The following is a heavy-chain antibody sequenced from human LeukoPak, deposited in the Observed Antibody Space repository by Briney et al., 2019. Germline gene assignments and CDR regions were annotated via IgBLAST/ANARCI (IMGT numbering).Heavy chain of an antibody. CDR1: GFSFRFSFSTSY. CDR3: AKGSEVLYWYYFDY. CDR2: MSGDGTKT. J-gene: IGHJ4*02. V-gene: IGHV3-7*03. Sequence: GGSLRLSCAASGFSFRFSFSTSYMCWVRQAPGKGLEWLAIMSGDGTKTRYADSVRGRFTISGDNSKNTLYLQMNSLRAEDTAVYYCAKGSEVLYWYYFDYWGQGTLVTVSS. D-gene: IGHD2-8*02.